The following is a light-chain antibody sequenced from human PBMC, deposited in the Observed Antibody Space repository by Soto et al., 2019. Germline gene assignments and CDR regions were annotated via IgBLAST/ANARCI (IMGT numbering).Light chain of an antibody. V-gene: IGKV1-39*01. CDR3: QQSYITPHT. CDR1: QTISSY. CDR2: AAS. Sequence: DIQMTHSPSSLSASVGDRVTITCRASQTISSYLNWYQHKPGKAPNLLIYAASSLQSGVPSRFSGSGSGTDFTLTINSLQPEDFATYYCQQSYITPHTFGQGTRLEI. J-gene: IGKJ5*01.